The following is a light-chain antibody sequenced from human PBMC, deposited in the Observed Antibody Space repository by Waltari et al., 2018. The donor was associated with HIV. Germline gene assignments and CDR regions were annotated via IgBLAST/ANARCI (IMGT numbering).Light chain of an antibody. Sequence: DIVMTQSPDSLPVSLGERATINCTSSRTILYSSDNRNYLAWYQQKPRQPPKWLISWASTRESGVPDRFSGSGSGTDFTLTITRLQAEDVALYHCQQYFHIPPTFGGGTKVEIK. CDR1: RTILYSSDNRNY. CDR3: QQYFHIPPT. V-gene: IGKV4-1*01. CDR2: WAS. J-gene: IGKJ4*01.